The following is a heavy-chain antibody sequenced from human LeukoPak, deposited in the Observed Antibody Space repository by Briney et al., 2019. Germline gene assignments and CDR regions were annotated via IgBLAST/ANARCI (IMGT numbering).Heavy chain of an antibody. CDR2: IYYSGST. V-gene: IGHV4-59*12. D-gene: IGHD6-13*01. Sequence: SETLSLTCSVSGDSISSYYWSWIRQPPGKGLEWIGSIYYSGSTYYNPSLKSRVTISVDTSKNQFSLKLSSVTAADTAVYYCARAGGIAAAGLFDYWGQGTLVTVSS. J-gene: IGHJ4*02. CDR3: ARAGGIAAAGLFDY. CDR1: GDSISSYY.